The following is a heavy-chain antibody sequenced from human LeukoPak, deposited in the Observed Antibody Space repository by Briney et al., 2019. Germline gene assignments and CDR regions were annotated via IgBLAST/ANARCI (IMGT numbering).Heavy chain of an antibody. V-gene: IGHV3-7*01. CDR1: GLTFSSSW. D-gene: IGHD2-21*02. Sequence: GGSLRLSCAVSGLTFSSSWMDWVRQAPGKGLEWVASINPDGNKKYSADSVKGRFTISRDNAENSLYLQMNSLRAEDTAVYYCASAGTSYGDQLFGYWGQGTLVTVSS. CDR2: INPDGNKK. CDR3: ASAGTSYGDQLFGY. J-gene: IGHJ4*02.